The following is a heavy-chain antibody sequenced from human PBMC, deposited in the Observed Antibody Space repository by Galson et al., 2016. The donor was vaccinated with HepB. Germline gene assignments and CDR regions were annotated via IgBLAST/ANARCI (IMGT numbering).Heavy chain of an antibody. D-gene: IGHD3-16*02. Sequence: SLRLSCAASGFTFSGYGMHWVRQAPGKGLEWVAVISYDGSKKYYADSVKGRYTISRDNSKNTLYLQVNSLIAEDTAVYFCAKDPFYDYVWGSYLQNWGQGTLVIVSS. CDR3: AKDPFYDYVWGSYLQN. J-gene: IGHJ4*02. V-gene: IGHV3-30*18. CDR1: GFTFSGYG. CDR2: ISYDGSKK.